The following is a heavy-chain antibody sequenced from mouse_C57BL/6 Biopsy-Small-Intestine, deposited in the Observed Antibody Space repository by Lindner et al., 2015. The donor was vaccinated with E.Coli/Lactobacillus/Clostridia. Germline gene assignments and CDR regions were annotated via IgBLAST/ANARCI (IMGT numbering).Heavy chain of an antibody. CDR1: GFTFSDYG. J-gene: IGHJ2*01. V-gene: IGHV5-17*01. D-gene: IGHD4-1*01. CDR3: ASSVSLTGTFVDY. CDR2: ISSGSSTI. Sequence: VQLQESGGGLVKPGGSLKLSCAASGFTFSDYGMHWARQAPEKGLEWVAYISSGSSTIYYADTVKGRFTISRDNAKNTLFLQMTSLRSEDTAMYYCASSVSLTGTFVDYWGQGTTLTVSS.